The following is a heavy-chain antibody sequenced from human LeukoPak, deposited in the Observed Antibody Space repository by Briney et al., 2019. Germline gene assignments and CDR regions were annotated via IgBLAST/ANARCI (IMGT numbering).Heavy chain of an antibody. CDR3: ARDSMAGTGGY. CDR2: IRYDGSDK. V-gene: IGHV3-30*02. D-gene: IGHD6-19*01. Sequence: GGSLRLSCAASGFTFSSYDMHWVRQAPGKGLEWVAFIRYDGSDKYYADSVKGRFTISRDNSNSTLYLQMNSLRAEDTAVYYCARDSMAGTGGYWGQGTLVTVSS. J-gene: IGHJ4*02. CDR1: GFTFSSYD.